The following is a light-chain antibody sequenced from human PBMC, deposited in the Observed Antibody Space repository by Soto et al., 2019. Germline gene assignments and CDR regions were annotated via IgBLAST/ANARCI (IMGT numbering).Light chain of an antibody. CDR1: RSVNNF. V-gene: IGKV3-11*01. CDR2: DAS. CDR3: HQRAGWPPT. J-gene: IGKJ4*01. Sequence: ESVLTQSPVTQTLSPGERATLSCRATRSVNNFVAWYQQKPGQAPSLLISDASNRATGIPDRFSGSGSGTDFTLTINSLEPEDFAVYFCHQRAGWPPTFGGGTKADI.